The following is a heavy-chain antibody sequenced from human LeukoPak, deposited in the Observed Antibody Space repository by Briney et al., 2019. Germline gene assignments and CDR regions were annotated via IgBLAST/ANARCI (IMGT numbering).Heavy chain of an antibody. CDR1: GYTFTSYG. Sequence: GASVKVSCKASGYTFTSYGISWVRQAPGQGLEWMGGIIPIFGTANYAQKFQGRVTITADESTSTAYMELSSLRSEDTAVYYCAESMTTVNYYFDYWGQGTLVTVSS. CDR3: AESMTTVNYYFDY. D-gene: IGHD4-17*01. CDR2: IIPIFGTA. J-gene: IGHJ4*02. V-gene: IGHV1-69*13.